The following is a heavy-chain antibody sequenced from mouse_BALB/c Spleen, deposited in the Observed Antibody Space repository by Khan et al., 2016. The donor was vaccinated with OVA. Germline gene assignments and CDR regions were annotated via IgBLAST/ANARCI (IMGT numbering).Heavy chain of an antibody. D-gene: IGHD1-3*01. CDR3: ARLEDI. V-gene: IGHV2-9*02. J-gene: IGHJ2*01. Sequence: QVQLKESGPGLVAHSQSLSITCTVSGFSLTSYGVHWVRQPPGKGLEWLGVIWAGGSTNYSSALMSSLSIRKDNSKSQVILKMNSMQTEDTAMSYCARLEDIWGQGTTLTVPS. CDR2: IWAGGST. CDR1: GFSLTSYG.